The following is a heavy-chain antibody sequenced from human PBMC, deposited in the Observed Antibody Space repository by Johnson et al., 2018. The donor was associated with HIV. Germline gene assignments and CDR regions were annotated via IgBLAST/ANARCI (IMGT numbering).Heavy chain of an antibody. CDR1: GFTFSSYA. D-gene: IGHD3-3*01. J-gene: IGHJ3*02. Sequence: QVQLVESGGGVVQPGRSLRLSCAASGFTFSSYAMHWVRQAPGKGLEWVALISYDGSNKYYADPVKGRFTISRYNSKNTRYLQMKSLRAEYTAVYYCARVSDFGVVMIGTFDIWGQGTMVTVSS. CDR2: ISYDGSNK. V-gene: IGHV3-30-3*01. CDR3: ARVSDFGVVMIGTFDI.